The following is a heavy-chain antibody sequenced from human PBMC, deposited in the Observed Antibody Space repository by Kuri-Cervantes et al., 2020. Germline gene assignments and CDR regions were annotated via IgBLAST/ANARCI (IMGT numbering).Heavy chain of an antibody. CDR3: ARGLIVDGGYYFDY. CDR2: INPNSGGT. V-gene: IGHV1-2*02. D-gene: IGHD1-26*01. J-gene: IGHJ4*02. CDR1: GYTFTGYY. Sequence: ASVKVSCKASGYTFTGYYMHWVRQAPGQGLEWMGWINPNSGGTNYAQKFQGRVSMTRDTSTSTVYMELSSLRSEDTAVYFCARGLIVDGGYYFDYWGQGNPV.